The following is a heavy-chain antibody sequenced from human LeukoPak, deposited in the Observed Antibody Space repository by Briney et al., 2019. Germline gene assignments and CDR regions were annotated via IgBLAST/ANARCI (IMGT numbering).Heavy chain of an antibody. CDR3: AKAAYDSSGSWYYFDY. CDR1: GFTFSSYE. D-gene: IGHD3-22*01. Sequence: PGGSLRLSCAASGFTFSSYEMNWVRQAPGKGLEWVTFMHYDGRNQYYADSVKGRFTISRDNSKNTLYLQMNSLRPEDTAVYCCAKAAYDSSGSWYYFDYWGQGTLVTVSS. CDR2: MHYDGRNQ. V-gene: IGHV3-30*02. J-gene: IGHJ4*02.